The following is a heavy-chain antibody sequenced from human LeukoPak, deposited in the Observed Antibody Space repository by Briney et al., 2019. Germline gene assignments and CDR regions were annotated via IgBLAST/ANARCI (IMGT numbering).Heavy chain of an antibody. J-gene: IGHJ4*02. CDR2: ISWNSGSI. V-gene: IGHV3-9*01. CDR1: GFTFDDYA. Sequence: GGSLRLSCAASGFTFDDYAMHWVRQAPGKGLEWVSGISWNSGSIGYADSVKGRFTISRDNSKNTLYLQMNTLRAEDTAVYYCARSGRRGYSYGYRFKYYFDYWGQGTLVTVSS. D-gene: IGHD5-18*01. CDR3: ARSGRRGYSYGYRFKYYFDY.